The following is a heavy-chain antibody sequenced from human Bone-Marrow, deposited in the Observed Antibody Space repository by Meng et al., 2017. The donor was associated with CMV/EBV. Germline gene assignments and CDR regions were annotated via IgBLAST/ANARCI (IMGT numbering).Heavy chain of an antibody. Sequence: SVKVSCTASGGTFSSYTISWVREAPGQGLEWMGRLIPILGIANYAQKLQGRVTITADKSTSTAYMEVNSLRSEDTAVDYRAIAPYYYDSSGYYALYDYWVQGTLVTVS. V-gene: IGHV1-69*02. D-gene: IGHD3-22*01. CDR1: GGTFSSYT. CDR3: AIAPYYYDSSGYYALYDY. J-gene: IGHJ4*02. CDR2: LIPILGIA.